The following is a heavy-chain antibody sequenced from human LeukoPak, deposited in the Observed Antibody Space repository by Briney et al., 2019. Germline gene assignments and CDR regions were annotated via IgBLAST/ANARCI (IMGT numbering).Heavy chain of an antibody. V-gene: IGHV3-11*06. Sequence: GGSLRLSCAGSGFTFKDYYLNWIRQAPGKGLEWVSYISGGSTYTNYANSVKGRFTITRDNARNSLFLQMNSLTAEDTAIYYCARSLISAVIGMDVWGQGTAVTVSS. CDR3: ARSLISAVIGMDV. D-gene: IGHD3-3*01. J-gene: IGHJ6*02. CDR2: ISGGSTYT. CDR1: GFTFKDYY.